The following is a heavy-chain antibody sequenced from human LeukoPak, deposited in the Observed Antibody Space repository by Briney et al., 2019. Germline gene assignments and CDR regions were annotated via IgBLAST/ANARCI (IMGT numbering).Heavy chain of an antibody. D-gene: IGHD1-1*01. Sequence: PSETLSLTCTVSGGSISSYYWNWIRQPPGKGLEWIGYIYYSGSTNYNPPLKSRATISVDTSKNQFSLKLNSVTAADTAVYYCARRTGSTTFDYWGQVTLVTVSS. CDR1: GGSISSYY. CDR2: IYYSGST. CDR3: ARRTGSTTFDY. V-gene: IGHV4-59*08. J-gene: IGHJ4*02.